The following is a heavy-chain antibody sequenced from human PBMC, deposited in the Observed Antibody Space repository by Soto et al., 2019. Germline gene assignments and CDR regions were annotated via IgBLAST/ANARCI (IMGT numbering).Heavy chain of an antibody. CDR2: MYYSGST. Sequence: QLQLQESGPGLVKPSETLSLTCIVSGGSISSSSYYWGWIRQPPGKGLEWIGNMYYSGSTYSNPSPKSRVTISVDTSKNQFSLKLRSVTAADTAVYYCARQAIWGNGRSGFDPWGQGTLVTVSS. J-gene: IGHJ5*02. V-gene: IGHV4-39*01. D-gene: IGHD3-16*01. CDR1: GGSISSSSYY. CDR3: ARQAIWGNGRSGFDP.